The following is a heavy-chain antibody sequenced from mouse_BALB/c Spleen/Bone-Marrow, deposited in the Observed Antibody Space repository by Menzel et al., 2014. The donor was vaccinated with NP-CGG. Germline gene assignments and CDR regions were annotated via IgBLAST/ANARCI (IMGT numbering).Heavy chain of an antibody. CDR2: INPNNGGT. J-gene: IGHJ4*01. V-gene: IGHV1-18*01. CDR3: AEDYDLYAMDY. CDR1: GYTFTEYT. Sequence: VQLQQSGPELVKPGASVKISCKTSGYTFTEYTMRWVKQSHGKSLGWIGGINPNNGGTSYNQKFKGKATLTVDKSSSTAYMELRSLTSEDSAVYYCAEDYDLYAMDYWGQGTSVTVSS. D-gene: IGHD2-4*01.